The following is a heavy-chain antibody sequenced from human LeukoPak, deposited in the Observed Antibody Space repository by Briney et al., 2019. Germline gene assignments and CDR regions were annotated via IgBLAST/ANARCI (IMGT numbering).Heavy chain of an antibody. CDR1: VFTLSSYV. V-gene: IGHV3-30*18. D-gene: IGHD3-22*01. J-gene: IGHJ4*02. CDR3: AKDQPDYYDSTGYQSLDY. Sequence: GGSLRLSCAASVFTLSSYVMHGVGQAPGKGLEWVGVISYDGRNKYYADSVKGRFTLSRDNSKNTLYLQMNSLRAEDTAVYYCAKDQPDYYDSTGYQSLDYWGQGTLVTVSS. CDR2: ISYDGRNK.